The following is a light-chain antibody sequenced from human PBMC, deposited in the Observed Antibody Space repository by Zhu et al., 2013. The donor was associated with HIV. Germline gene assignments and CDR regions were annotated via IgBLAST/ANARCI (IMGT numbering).Light chain of an antibody. J-gene: IGKJ1*01. CDR2: SIS. CDR1: QTVGRN. Sequence: EIVMTQSPATLSVSPGETVTLSCRASQTVGRNLAWCQQRPGQPPRLLISSISSRAAALPARFSGSGSGIEFTLTINRLEPEDFGMYYCHQYGRSPETFGQGTRVGNKT. CDR3: HQYGRSPET. V-gene: IGKV3-15*01.